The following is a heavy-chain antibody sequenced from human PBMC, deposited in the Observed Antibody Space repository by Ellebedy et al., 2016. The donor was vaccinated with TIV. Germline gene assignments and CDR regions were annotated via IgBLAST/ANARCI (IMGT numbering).Heavy chain of an antibody. Sequence: PGGSLRLSCAASGFTFSAYGMHLVRQAPDTGLEWVTYIRYDGSNKYYADSVKGRLTISSDNATNALFLQMNSLRAEDTAVYYCAGGTGWLMDVWGQGTTVTVSS. D-gene: IGHD6-19*01. J-gene: IGHJ6*02. CDR3: AGGTGWLMDV. V-gene: IGHV3-30*02. CDR1: GFTFSAYG. CDR2: IRYDGSNK.